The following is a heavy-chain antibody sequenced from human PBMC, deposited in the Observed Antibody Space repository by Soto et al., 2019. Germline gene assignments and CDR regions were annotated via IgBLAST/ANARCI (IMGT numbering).Heavy chain of an antibody. Sequence: PGGSLRLSCAASGFTFSSYGMHWVRQAPGKGLEWVAVISYDGSNKYYADSVKGRFTISRDNSKNTLYLQMNSLRAEDTAVYYCARARYDFWSGYSWFDPWGQGTLVTVSS. CDR1: GFTFSSYG. D-gene: IGHD3-3*01. J-gene: IGHJ5*02. V-gene: IGHV3-30*03. CDR2: ISYDGSNK. CDR3: ARARYDFWSGYSWFDP.